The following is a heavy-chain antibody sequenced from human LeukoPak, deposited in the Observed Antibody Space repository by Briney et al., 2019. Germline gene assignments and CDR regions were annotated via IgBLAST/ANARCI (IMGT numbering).Heavy chain of an antibody. D-gene: IGHD1-1*01. J-gene: IGHJ4*02. CDR2: INQDGSEK. Sequence: GGSLRLSCAASGFTFSTYWMSWVRQAQGKGLEWVANINQDGSEKYYVDSVKGRFTISRDNADNSLYLQMNRLRAEDTAVYYCARKTTVPHFDYWGQGTLVTVSS. CDR1: GFTFSTYW. CDR3: ARKTTVPHFDY. V-gene: IGHV3-7*04.